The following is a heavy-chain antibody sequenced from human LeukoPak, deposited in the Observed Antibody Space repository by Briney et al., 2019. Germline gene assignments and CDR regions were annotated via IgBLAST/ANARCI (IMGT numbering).Heavy chain of an antibody. Sequence: KPSETLSLTCTVSGASISSYSWSWIRQPAGKGLEWIGSIYYSGSTYYNPSLKSRVTISVDTSKNQFSLRLTSVTAADTAIYYCASLLLQDGDAHWGQGILVTVSS. V-gene: IGHV4-59*04. J-gene: IGHJ4*02. CDR2: IYYSGST. CDR1: GASISSYS. CDR3: ASLLLQDGDAH. D-gene: IGHD4-17*01.